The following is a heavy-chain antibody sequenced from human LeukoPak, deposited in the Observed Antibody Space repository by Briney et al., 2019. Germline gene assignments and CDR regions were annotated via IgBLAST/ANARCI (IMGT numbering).Heavy chain of an antibody. J-gene: IGHJ4*02. V-gene: IGHV5-51*01. Sequence: SGAALQISCKGAGCSFTSYWIGWGRQLPGKGLEGRGIIYPGDADTRYSPSFKGQVTISADKSISTAYLQWSSLKASDTAMYYCARLRGERMFDYWGQGTLVTVSS. CDR3: ARLRGERMFDY. CDR2: IYPGDADT. D-gene: IGHD1-1*01. CDR1: GCSFTSYW.